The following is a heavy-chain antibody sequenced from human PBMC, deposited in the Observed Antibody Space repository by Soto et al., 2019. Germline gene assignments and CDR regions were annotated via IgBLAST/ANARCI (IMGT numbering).Heavy chain of an antibody. CDR3: AKTQYYYDSGYFDY. V-gene: IGHV3-23*01. Sequence: GESLRLSGAASEFTFSSYTMTWVRQAPGKGLEWVSTVSASGASTYYADSVKGRFTISSDNSKNTLYLHMTSPRAEDTAVYSCAKTQYYYDSGYFDYWGQGTLVTVSS. D-gene: IGHD3-22*01. CDR1: EFTFSSYT. J-gene: IGHJ4*02. CDR2: VSASGAST.